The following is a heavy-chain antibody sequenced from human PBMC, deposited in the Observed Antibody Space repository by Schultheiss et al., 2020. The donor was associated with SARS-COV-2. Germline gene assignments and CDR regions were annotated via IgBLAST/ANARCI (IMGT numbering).Heavy chain of an antibody. CDR1: GFTFSSYG. Sequence: GGSLRLSCAASGFTFSSYGMHWVRQAPGKGLEWVAVIWYDGSNKYYADSVKGRFTISRDNSKNTLYLQMNSLRAEDTAVYYWARDGDDFWSGYSPIDYWGQGTLVTVSS. D-gene: IGHD3-3*01. CDR3: ARDGDDFWSGYSPIDY. J-gene: IGHJ4*02. V-gene: IGHV3-33*01. CDR2: IWYDGSNK.